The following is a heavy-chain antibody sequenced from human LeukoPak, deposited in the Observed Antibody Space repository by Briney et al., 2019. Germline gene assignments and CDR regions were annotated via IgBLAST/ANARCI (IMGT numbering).Heavy chain of an antibody. CDR3: ASYYYDSSGYFVFDY. CDR1: GYTFASYG. D-gene: IGHD3-22*01. V-gene: IGHV1-69*13. J-gene: IGHJ4*02. Sequence: ASVKVSCKASGYTFASYGISWVRQAPGQGLEWMGGIIPIFGTANYAQKFQGRVTITADESTSTAYMELSSLRSEDTAVYYCASYYYDSSGYFVFDYWGQGTLVTVSS. CDR2: IIPIFGTA.